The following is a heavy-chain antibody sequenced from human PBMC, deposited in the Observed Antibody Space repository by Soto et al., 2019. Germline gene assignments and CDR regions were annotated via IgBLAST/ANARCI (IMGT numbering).Heavy chain of an antibody. V-gene: IGHV4-59*01. Sequence: TLSLTCTVSGGSISSYYWSWIRQPPGKGLEWIGYIYYSGSTNYNPSLKSRVTISVDTSKNQFSLKLSSVTAADTAVYYCARGRGRTTGPYYYGMDVWGQGTTVTVSS. J-gene: IGHJ6*02. D-gene: IGHD4-17*01. CDR2: IYYSGST. CDR1: GGSISSYY. CDR3: ARGRGRTTGPYYYGMDV.